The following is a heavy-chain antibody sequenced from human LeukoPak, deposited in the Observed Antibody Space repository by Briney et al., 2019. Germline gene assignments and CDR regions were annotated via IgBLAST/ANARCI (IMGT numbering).Heavy chain of an antibody. CDR2: IYYSGST. V-gene: IGHV4-31*03. CDR3: ARGDSPTPSGSGSYFHNWFDP. CDR1: GGSISSGGYY. Sequence: PSETLSLTCTVSGGSISSGGYYWSWIRQHPGKGLEWIGYIYYSGSTYYNPSLKSRVTISVDTSKNQFSLKLSSVTAADTAVYYCARGDSPTPSGSGSYFHNWFDPWGQGTMVTVSS. D-gene: IGHD3-10*01. J-gene: IGHJ5*02.